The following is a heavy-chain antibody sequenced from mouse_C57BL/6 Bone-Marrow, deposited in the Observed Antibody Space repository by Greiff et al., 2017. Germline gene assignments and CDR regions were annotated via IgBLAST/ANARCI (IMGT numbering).Heavy chain of an antibody. CDR2: ISNLAYSI. V-gene: IGHV5-15*01. CDR1: GFTFSDYG. D-gene: IGHD1-2*01. CDR3: ARQGYYGPGYYFDY. Sequence: EVHLVESGGGLVQPGGSLKLSCAASGFTFSDYGMAWVRQAPRKGPEWVAFISNLAYSIYYADTVTGRFTISRENAKNTLYLKMSSLRSEDTAMYYCARQGYYGPGYYFDYWGQGTTLTVSS. J-gene: IGHJ2*01.